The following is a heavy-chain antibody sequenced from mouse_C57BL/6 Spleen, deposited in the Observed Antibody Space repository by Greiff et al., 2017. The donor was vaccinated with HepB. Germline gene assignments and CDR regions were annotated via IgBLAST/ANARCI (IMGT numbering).Heavy chain of an antibody. D-gene: IGHD2-5*01. CDR3: ARTAIVTTRGAMDY. CDR2: IWSGGST. V-gene: IGHV2-2*01. Sequence: VQLQESGPGLVQPSQSLSITCTVSGFSLTSYGVHWVRQSPGKGLEWLGVIWSGGSTDYNAAFISRLSISKDNSKSQVFFKMNSLQADDTAIYYCARTAIVTTRGAMDYWGQGTSVTVSS. J-gene: IGHJ4*01. CDR1: GFSLTSYG.